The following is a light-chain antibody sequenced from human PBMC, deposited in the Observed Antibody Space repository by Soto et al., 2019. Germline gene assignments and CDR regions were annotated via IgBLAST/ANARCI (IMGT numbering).Light chain of an antibody. CDR3: QLSYSTPRT. Sequence: DIQMTQSPSSLSASVGARVTITCRASQSISTYLNWHQHKVGKAPKLLIYAASSLQRGVPSRFSGSGSGTDFTLSISGVQPQDFGTYCCQLSYSTPRTFGQGTKLEIK. V-gene: IGKV1-39*01. J-gene: IGKJ2*02. CDR1: QSISTY. CDR2: AAS.